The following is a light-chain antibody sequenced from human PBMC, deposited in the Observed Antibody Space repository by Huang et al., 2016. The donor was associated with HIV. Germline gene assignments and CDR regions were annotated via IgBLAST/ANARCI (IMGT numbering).Light chain of an antibody. CDR3: QQYFNAPIT. V-gene: IGKV4-1*01. Sequence: DIVMTQSPDSLAVSLGEKVTVNCKSSQSLLYGSNNQNYLAWYQQIPGQPPKLLIYWASTRESGVPDRFSGSGSGTDFTLTISSLQAEDVAFYYCQQYFNAPITFGQGTRLEI. CDR2: WAS. J-gene: IGKJ5*01. CDR1: QSLLYGSNNQNY.